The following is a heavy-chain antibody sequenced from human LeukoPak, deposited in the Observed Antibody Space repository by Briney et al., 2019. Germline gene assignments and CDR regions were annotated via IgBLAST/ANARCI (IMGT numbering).Heavy chain of an antibody. CDR3: AKDLRGYYGSGSPSGLDY. CDR2: ISGSGGST. Sequence: GGSLRLSCAASGFTFSSYAMSWVRQAPGKGLEWVSAISGSGGSTYYADSEKGRFTISRDNSKNTLYLQMNSLRAEDTAVYYCAKDLRGYYGSGSPSGLDYWGQGTLVTVSS. J-gene: IGHJ4*02. V-gene: IGHV3-23*01. CDR1: GFTFSSYA. D-gene: IGHD3-10*01.